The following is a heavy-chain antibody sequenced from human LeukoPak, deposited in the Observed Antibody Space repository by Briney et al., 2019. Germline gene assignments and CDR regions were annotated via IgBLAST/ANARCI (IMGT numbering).Heavy chain of an antibody. CDR2: SSSSYI. CDR3: ARDFYESYYYDTPAGDY. Sequence: SSSSYIYYADSVKGRFTISRDNAKNSLYLQMNSLRAEDTAVYYCARDFYESYYYDTPAGDYWGQGTLVTVSS. J-gene: IGHJ4*02. D-gene: IGHD3-22*01. V-gene: IGHV3-21*01.